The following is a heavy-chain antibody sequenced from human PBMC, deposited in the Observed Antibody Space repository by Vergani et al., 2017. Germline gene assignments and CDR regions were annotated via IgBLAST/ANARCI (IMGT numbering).Heavy chain of an antibody. CDR1: GVSFTSYH. V-gene: IGHV4-34*01. Sequence: QVQLQQWGGGLLKPSETLSLTCVVNGVSFTSYHWTWIRQSPGEGLEWVGDIDHTGRPDYNPSLKSRLTMSVDKSRNQFSLTLNSVTATDTAIYFCARGNTETNGHLYYYYYMDVWGQGTAVTVS. CDR3: ARGNTETNGHLYYYYYMDV. CDR2: IDHTGRP. J-gene: IGHJ6*03. D-gene: IGHD4-11*01.